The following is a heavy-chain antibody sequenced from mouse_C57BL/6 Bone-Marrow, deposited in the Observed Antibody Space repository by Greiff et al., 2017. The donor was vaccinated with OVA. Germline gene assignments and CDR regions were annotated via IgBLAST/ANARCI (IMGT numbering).Heavy chain of an antibody. Sequence: QVQLKESGAELVKPGASVKMSCKASGYTFTSYWITWVKQRPGQGLEWIGDIYPGSGSTNYNEKFKSKATLTVDTSSSTAYMQLSSLTSEDSAVYYCARERVYYGYDDAMDYWGQGTSVTVSS. CDR1: GYTFTSYW. D-gene: IGHD2-2*01. CDR2: IYPGSGST. J-gene: IGHJ4*01. V-gene: IGHV1-55*01. CDR3: ARERVYYGYDDAMDY.